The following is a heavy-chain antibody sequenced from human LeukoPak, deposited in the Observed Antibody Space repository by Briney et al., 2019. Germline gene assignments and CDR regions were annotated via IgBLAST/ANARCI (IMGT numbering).Heavy chain of an antibody. J-gene: IGHJ3*02. Sequence: ASVTVSFKSSVYTFTSFHINWVRQATGQGLEWMGWMNPNSGDTAYAHKFQGRITMTRSTSITTAYMELSSLRSEDTAVYYCATRRRAGAAPSAFDIWGQGTMVTVSS. CDR2: MNPNSGDT. V-gene: IGHV1-8*01. CDR3: ATRRRAGAAPSAFDI. CDR1: VYTFTSFH. D-gene: IGHD7-27*01.